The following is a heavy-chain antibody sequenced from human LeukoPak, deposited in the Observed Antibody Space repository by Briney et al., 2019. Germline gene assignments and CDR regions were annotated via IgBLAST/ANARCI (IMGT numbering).Heavy chain of an antibody. D-gene: IGHD5-18*01. Sequence: PSETLSLTCTVSGGSVRSHLLSWIRQPPGKELEWIGYIDYSGRTNDNPSLRSRVTISVDTSKNQFSLKVNSVTAADTAIYYCARSTSTRQLWFDYWGQGTLVTVSS. CDR2: IDYSGRT. V-gene: IGHV4-59*02. CDR3: ARSTSTRQLWFDY. J-gene: IGHJ4*02. CDR1: GGSVRSHL.